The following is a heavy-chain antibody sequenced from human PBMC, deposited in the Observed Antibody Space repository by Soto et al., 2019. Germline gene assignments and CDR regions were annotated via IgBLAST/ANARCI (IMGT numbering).Heavy chain of an antibody. J-gene: IGHJ4*02. D-gene: IGHD2-2*01. CDR1: GFTLRNFS. V-gene: IGHV3-21*01. Sequence: SLRLSCADSGFTLRNFSMDWVRQAPGKGLEWGSSISNSGNNIYYADSVKGRFTVSRDNAQNSLYLQMNRVRAEDTVVYYCARDTRPEARAAGVPAAHFNSRGQGALVAVAA. CDR2: ISNSGNNI. CDR3: ARDTRPEARAAGVPAAHFNS.